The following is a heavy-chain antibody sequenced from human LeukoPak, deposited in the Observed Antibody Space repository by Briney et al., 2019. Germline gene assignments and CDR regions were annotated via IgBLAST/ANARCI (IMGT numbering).Heavy chain of an antibody. V-gene: IGHV3-33*08. J-gene: IGHJ4*02. CDR1: GFTFSSYA. Sequence: PGGSLRLSCSASGFTFSSYAMHWVRQAPGKGLEWVAVIWYDGSNKYYGDSVKGRFTISRDNSKNTLYLQMNSLRAEDTAVYYCAANFDFWGQGTLVTVSS. CDR2: IWYDGSNK. CDR3: AANFDF.